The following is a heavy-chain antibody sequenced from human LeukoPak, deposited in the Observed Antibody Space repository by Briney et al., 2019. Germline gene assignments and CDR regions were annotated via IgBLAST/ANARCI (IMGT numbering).Heavy chain of an antibody. Sequence: ASVKVSCKASGYTFTSYYMHWVRQAPGQGLEWMGIINPSGGSTSYAQKFQGRDTMTRDTSTSTVYMELSSLRSEDTAVYYCAREGVYGGYGDAFDIWGQGTMVTVSS. CDR3: AREGVYGGYGDAFDI. D-gene: IGHD5-12*01. CDR2: INPSGGST. J-gene: IGHJ3*02. V-gene: IGHV1-46*01. CDR1: GYTFTSYY.